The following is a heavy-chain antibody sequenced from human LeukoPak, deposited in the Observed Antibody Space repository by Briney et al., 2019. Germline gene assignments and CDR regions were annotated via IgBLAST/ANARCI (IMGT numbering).Heavy chain of an antibody. D-gene: IGHD4-17*01. V-gene: IGHV4-38-2*01. Sequence: PSETLSLTCAVSGYSINSGYWWGWIRPPPGKGLEWIGSIFHSGSTNYNPSLKSRVTISVDTSKNHFSPKLSSVTAADTAVYYCVRHFTVTTDYFDYWSQGALVTVSS. CDR1: GYSINSGYW. CDR3: VRHFTVTTDYFDY. J-gene: IGHJ4*02. CDR2: IFHSGST.